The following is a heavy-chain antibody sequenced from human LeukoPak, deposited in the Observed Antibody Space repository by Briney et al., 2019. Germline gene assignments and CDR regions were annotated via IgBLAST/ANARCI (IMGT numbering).Heavy chain of an antibody. Sequence: PGGSLRLSCAASGFSVSSNDMSWVRQAPGKGLEWVSLIHSGSTRYTDSVRGRFTISRDNSKNTLYLQMNSLRAEDTAMYYCASWYHIDYWGQGTLVTVSS. CDR1: GFSVSSND. D-gene: IGHD2-2*01. CDR3: ASWYHIDY. CDR2: IHSGSTR. V-gene: IGHV3-53*01. J-gene: IGHJ4*02.